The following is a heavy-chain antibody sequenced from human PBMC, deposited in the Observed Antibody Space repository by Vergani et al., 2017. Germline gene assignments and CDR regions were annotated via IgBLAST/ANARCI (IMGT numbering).Heavy chain of an antibody. V-gene: IGHV5-51*01. CDR1: GYSFTSYW. CDR2: IYPGDSDT. J-gene: IGHJ4*02. CDR3: ARQNEYSCGPYYFDY. Sequence: EVQLVQSGAEVKTPGASLKISCKRSGYSFTSYWIGWVRQMPGKGLEWMGIIYPGDSDTRYSPSFQGQVTISADKSISTSYLQWSSLKAADTAMYYCARQNEYSCGPYYFDYWGQGSLVTVSS. D-gene: IGHD5-18*01.